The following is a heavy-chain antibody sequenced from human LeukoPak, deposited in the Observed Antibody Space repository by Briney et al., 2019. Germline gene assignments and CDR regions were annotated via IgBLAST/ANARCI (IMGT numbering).Heavy chain of an antibody. CDR1: AGSSGSGGYY. J-gene: IGHJ4*02. Sequence: SETLSLTCTVSAGSSGSGGYYWSWIRQPPEKGLEWIGEINHSGSTNYNPSLKSRVTISVDTSKNQFSLKLSSVTAADTAVYYCARRRRPFSGSWAYFDYWGQGTLVTVSS. CDR2: INHSGST. V-gene: IGHV4-39*07. D-gene: IGHD3-10*01. CDR3: ARRRRPFSGSWAYFDY.